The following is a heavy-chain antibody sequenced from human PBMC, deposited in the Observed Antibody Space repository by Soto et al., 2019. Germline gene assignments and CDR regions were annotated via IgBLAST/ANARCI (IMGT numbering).Heavy chain of an antibody. CDR1: ESTVSRDG. V-gene: IGHV3-7*04. CDR2: INQDGSEK. D-gene: IGHD1-26*01. Sequence: GGSLRLSCAIFESTVSRDGMNWVRQAPGKGLEWVAHINQDGSEKYYVDSVKGRFTISRDNAKKSLYLQMNSLRPADTAMYYCSGGVGDAFWGQGTLVTVSS. CDR3: SGGVGDAF. J-gene: IGHJ4*02.